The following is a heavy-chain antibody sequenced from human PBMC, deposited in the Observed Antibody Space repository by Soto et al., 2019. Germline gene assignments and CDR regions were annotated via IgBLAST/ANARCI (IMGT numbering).Heavy chain of an antibody. D-gene: IGHD3-22*01. Sequence: GESLKISCKGSGYSFTSYWIAWVRQMPGKGLEWMGIIYPGDSDTRYSPSFQGQVTISADKSISTAYLQWSSLKASDTAMYYCAILAGYYDSRGPDASDYWVQGTLVTVSS. CDR2: IYPGDSDT. CDR3: AILAGYYDSRGPDASDY. J-gene: IGHJ4*02. V-gene: IGHV5-51*01. CDR1: GYSFTSYW.